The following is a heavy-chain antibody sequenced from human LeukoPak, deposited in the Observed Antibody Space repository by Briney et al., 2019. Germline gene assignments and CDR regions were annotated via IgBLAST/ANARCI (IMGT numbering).Heavy chain of an antibody. D-gene: IGHD6-13*01. J-gene: IGHJ3*02. CDR2: INPNSGST. V-gene: IGHV1-2*02. CDR1: GYTFTGYY. CDR3: ARDSSSWYEGDAFDI. Sequence: ASVKVSCKCSGYTFTGYYMHWVRQAPGQGLEWMGWINPNSGSTNYAQKFQDRVNMARDTSISTAYMELSRLRSDDTAVYYCARDSSSWYEGDAFDIWGQGTMVTVSS.